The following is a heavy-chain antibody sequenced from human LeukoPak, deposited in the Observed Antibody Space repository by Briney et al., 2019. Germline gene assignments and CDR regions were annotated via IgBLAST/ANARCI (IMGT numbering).Heavy chain of an antibody. V-gene: IGHV4-4*07. CDR2: IYTSGST. CDR3: AREGYDFWSGYQYYFDY. J-gene: IGHJ4*02. Sequence: SETLSLTRTVSVGSISSYYWSWIRQPAGKGLEWIGRIYTSGSTNYNPSLKSRVTMSVDTSKNQFSLKLSSVTAADTAVYYCAREGYDFWSGYQYYFDYWGQGTLVTVSS. D-gene: IGHD3-3*01. CDR1: VGSISSYY.